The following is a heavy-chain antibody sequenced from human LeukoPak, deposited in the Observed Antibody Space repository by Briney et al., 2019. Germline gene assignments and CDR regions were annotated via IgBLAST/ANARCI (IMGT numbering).Heavy chain of an antibody. V-gene: IGHV1-18*01. Sequence: ASVKVSCKASGYTFSTYGISWVRQAPGQGLEWMGWISAYSGNTNSAQKLQGRVTMTTDTSTTTAYMELRSLRSDDTAVYYCARDHTRRELLRRDAFDIWGQGTMVTVSS. J-gene: IGHJ3*02. CDR3: ARDHTRRELLRRDAFDI. CDR1: GYTFSTYG. CDR2: ISAYSGNT. D-gene: IGHD3-3*01.